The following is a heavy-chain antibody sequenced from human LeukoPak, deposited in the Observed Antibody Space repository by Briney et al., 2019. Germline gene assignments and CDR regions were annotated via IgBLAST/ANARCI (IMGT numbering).Heavy chain of an antibody. J-gene: IGHJ4*02. Sequence: SGTLSLTCTVSRGSISGSIRSYYWSWLRQPPGKGLEWIGYISSSGSVNDNSSLRSRVTISVDTSKNQFFLNLSSVSAADTAVYYCARIPLGYSGAYYFDYWGQGTLVTVST. CDR1: RGSISGSIRSYY. D-gene: IGHD5-12*01. CDR3: ARIPLGYSGAYYFDY. CDR2: ISSSGSV. V-gene: IGHV4-4*09.